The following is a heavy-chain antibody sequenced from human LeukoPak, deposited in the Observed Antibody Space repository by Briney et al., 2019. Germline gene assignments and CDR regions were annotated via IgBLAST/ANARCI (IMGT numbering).Heavy chain of an antibody. V-gene: IGHV3-30*02. CDR2: IRYDGSNK. Sequence: GGSLRLSCAASGFTFSSYGMHWVRQAPGKGLEWVAFIRYDGSNKYYADSVKGRFTISRDNSKNTLYLQMNSLRAEDTAVYYCARDREITMVRGVPYYYYYMDVWGKGTTVTISS. J-gene: IGHJ6*03. D-gene: IGHD3-10*01. CDR3: ARDREITMVRGVPYYYYYMDV. CDR1: GFTFSSYG.